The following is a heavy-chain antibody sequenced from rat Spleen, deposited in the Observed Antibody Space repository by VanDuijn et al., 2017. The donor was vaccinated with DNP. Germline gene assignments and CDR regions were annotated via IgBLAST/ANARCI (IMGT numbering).Heavy chain of an antibody. D-gene: IGHD1-11*01. CDR2: INKDGNTI. Sequence: EVKLVESGGGLVQPGRSLKLSCAASGFNFNDYWMGWVRQAPGMGLEWIGEINKDGNTINYTPSLKDKFTISRDNAQNTLYLQMSKLGSEDTAIYYCAKGPNYGGDSDYFDYWGQGVMVTVSS. J-gene: IGHJ2*01. CDR3: AKGPNYGGDSDYFDY. V-gene: IGHV4-2*01. CDR1: GFNFNDYW.